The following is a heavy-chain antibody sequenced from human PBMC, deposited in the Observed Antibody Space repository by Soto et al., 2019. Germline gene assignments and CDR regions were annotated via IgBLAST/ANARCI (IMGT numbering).Heavy chain of an antibody. V-gene: IGHV1-18*01. CDR2: ISGNTGKT. J-gene: IGHJ5*02. Sequence: QVQLVQSGAEVTEPGASVKVSCKASGYTFISYGVSWVRQAPGQGLEWMGWISGNTGKTNYAQNLQGRVTMTTDTSTSTAYMELRSLRSDDTAVYYCARDWNCSNTRCQNCFDTWCQGTLVTVSS. CDR3: ARDWNCSNTRCQNCFDT. CDR1: GYTFISYG. D-gene: IGHD2-2*01.